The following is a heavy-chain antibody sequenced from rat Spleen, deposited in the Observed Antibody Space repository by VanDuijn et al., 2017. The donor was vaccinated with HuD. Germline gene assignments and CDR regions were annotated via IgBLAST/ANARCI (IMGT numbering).Heavy chain of an antibody. CDR2: ISYDSSSI. CDR1: GFTFSHYD. V-gene: IGHV5-7*01. J-gene: IGHJ2*01. CDR3: ARPLDY. Sequence: EVKLVESGGGLVQPGRSMKLSCAASGFTFSHYDMAWVRQAPKKGLEWVSFISYDSSSIFYRNSVKGRFTISRDNAKNTQYLQMDSLRSEDTATYYCARPLDYWGQGVMVTVSS.